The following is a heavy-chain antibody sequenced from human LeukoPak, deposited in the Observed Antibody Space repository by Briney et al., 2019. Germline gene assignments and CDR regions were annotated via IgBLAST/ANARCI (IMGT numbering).Heavy chain of an antibody. J-gene: IGHJ4*02. CDR3: ARRGVDYDYVWGSYRLDY. D-gene: IGHD3-16*02. Sequence: VASVKVSCKASGYTFTSYGISWVRQAPGQGLEWMGWISAYNGNTNYAQKLQGRVTMTTDTSTSTAYMELRSLRSDDTAVYYCARRGVDYDYVWGSYRLDYWGQGTLVTVSS. CDR1: GYTFTSYG. CDR2: ISAYNGNT. V-gene: IGHV1-18*01.